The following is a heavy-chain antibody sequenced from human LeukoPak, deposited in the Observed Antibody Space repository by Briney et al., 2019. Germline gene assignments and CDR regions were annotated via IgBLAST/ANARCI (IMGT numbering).Heavy chain of an antibody. CDR3: ANIGSSWSGWFDP. D-gene: IGHD6-13*01. V-gene: IGHV3-30*02. CDR2: IRYDGSNK. Sequence: PGGSLRLSCAASGFTFSSYGMHWVRQAPGKGLEWVAFIRYDGSNKYYADSVKGRFTVSRDNSKNTLYLQMNSLRAEDTAVYYCANIGSSWSGWFDPWGQGTLVTVSS. CDR1: GFTFSSYG. J-gene: IGHJ5*02.